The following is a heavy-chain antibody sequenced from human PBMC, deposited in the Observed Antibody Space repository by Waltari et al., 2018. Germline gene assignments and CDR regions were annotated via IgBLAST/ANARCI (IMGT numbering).Heavy chain of an antibody. J-gene: IGHJ3*02. CDR1: GYTFTSYG. CDR2: ISAYNGNT. CDR3: ASGRIVGATTPVDAFDI. V-gene: IGHV1-18*01. Sequence: QVQLVQPGAEVKKPGASVKVSCKASGYTFTSYGISWVRQAPGQGLEWMGWISAYNGNTNYAQKLQGRVTMTTDTSTSTAYMELRSLRSDDTAVYYCASGRIVGATTPVDAFDIWGQGTMVTVSS. D-gene: IGHD1-26*01.